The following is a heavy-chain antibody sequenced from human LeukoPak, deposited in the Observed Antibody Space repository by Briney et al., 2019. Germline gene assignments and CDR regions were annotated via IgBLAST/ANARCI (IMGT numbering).Heavy chain of an antibody. Sequence: SETLSLTCTVSGASISSYYWSWIRQPPGKGLEWIGEINHSGSTNYNPSLKSRVTISVDTSKNQFSLKLSSVTAADTAVYYCARGPSSYGGNSDYWGQGTLVTVSS. J-gene: IGHJ4*02. CDR3: ARGPSSYGGNSDY. CDR1: GASISSYY. D-gene: IGHD4-23*01. V-gene: IGHV4-34*01. CDR2: INHSGST.